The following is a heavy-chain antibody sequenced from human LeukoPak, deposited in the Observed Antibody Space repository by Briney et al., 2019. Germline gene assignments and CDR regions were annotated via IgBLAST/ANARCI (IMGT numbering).Heavy chain of an antibody. Sequence: PGGSLRLSCAASGFTFSSCGMHWVRQAPGKGLEWVAVISYDGSNKYYADSVKGRFTISRDNSKNTLYLQMNSLRAEDTAVYYCAKDRGGYYWYFDLWGRGTLVTVSS. D-gene: IGHD1-26*01. CDR1: GFTFSSCG. V-gene: IGHV3-30*18. CDR2: ISYDGSNK. J-gene: IGHJ2*01. CDR3: AKDRGGYYWYFDL.